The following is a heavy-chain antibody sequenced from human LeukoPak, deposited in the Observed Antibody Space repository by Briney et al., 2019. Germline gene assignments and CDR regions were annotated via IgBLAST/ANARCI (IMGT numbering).Heavy chain of an antibody. CDR2: IIPIFGIA. J-gene: IGHJ5*02. D-gene: IGHD3-3*01. CDR1: GGTFSSYA. Sequence: SVKVSCKASGGTFSSYAISWVRQAPGQGREWMGRIIPIFGIANYAQKFQGGVTITADKSTSTAYMELSSLRSEDTAVYYCARETYTYYDFWSEYNWFDPWGQGTLVTVSS. V-gene: IGHV1-69*04. CDR3: ARETYTYYDFWSEYNWFDP.